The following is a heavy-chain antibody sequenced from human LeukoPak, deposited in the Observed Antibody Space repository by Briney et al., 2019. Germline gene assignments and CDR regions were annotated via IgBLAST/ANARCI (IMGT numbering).Heavy chain of an antibody. CDR1: VYTFTGYY. CDR2: INPNSGGT. Sequence: ASVKVSCKASVYTFTGYYMHWVRQAPGQGLEWMGWINPNSGGTNYAQKFQGGVTMTRDTSISTAYMELSRLRSDDTAAYYCARDHSTSWYGEIDYWGQGTLVTVSS. CDR3: ARDHSTSWYGEIDY. J-gene: IGHJ4*02. V-gene: IGHV1-2*02. D-gene: IGHD6-13*01.